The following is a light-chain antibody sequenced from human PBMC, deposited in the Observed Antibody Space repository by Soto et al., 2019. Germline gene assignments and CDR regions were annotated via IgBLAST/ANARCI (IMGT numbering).Light chain of an antibody. CDR1: QSISSY. J-gene: IGKJ4*01. CDR3: QQLSNWLT. V-gene: IGKV3-11*01. CDR2: DAS. Sequence: EIVLTQSPATLSLSPGERATLSCRASQSISSYLAWYQQKPGQAPRLLIFDASNRATGIPDRFSGSGSGTDFTLTISSLEPEDFAVYYCQQLSNWLTFGGGTKVEI.